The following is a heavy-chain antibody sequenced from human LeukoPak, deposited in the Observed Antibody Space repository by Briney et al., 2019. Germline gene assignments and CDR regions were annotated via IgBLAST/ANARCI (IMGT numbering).Heavy chain of an antibody. V-gene: IGHV3-30*18. CDR2: ISYDGSNK. CDR1: GFTFSSCG. D-gene: IGHD3-10*01. J-gene: IGHJ4*02. CDR3: AKPLLWFGELPAVDY. Sequence: GGSLRLSCAASGFTFSSCGMHWVRQAPGKGLEWVAVISYDGSNKYYADSVKGRFTISRDNSKNTLYLQMNSLRAEDTAVYYCAKPLLWFGELPAVDYWGQGTLVTVSS.